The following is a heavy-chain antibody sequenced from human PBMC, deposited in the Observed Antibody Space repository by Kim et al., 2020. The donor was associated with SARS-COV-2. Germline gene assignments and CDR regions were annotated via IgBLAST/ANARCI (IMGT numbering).Heavy chain of an antibody. D-gene: IGHD6-13*01. CDR1: GFTVSSNY. CDR3: ARDSKLVRGWFDP. CDR2: IYSGGST. J-gene: IGHJ5*02. V-gene: IGHV3-66*01. Sequence: GGSLRLSCAASGFTVSSNYMSWVRQAPGKGLEWVSLIYSGGSTYYADSVKGRFTISRDNSKNTLYLQMNSLRAEDTAVYYCARDSKLVRGWFDPWGQGTLVTVSS.